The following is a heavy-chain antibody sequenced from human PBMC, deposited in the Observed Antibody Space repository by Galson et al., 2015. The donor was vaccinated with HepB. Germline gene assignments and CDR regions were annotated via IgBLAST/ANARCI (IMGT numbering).Heavy chain of an antibody. CDR3: ARGREVAATPYYYYGMDV. J-gene: IGHJ6*02. D-gene: IGHD2-15*01. CDR1: GYTFTSYG. V-gene: IGHV1-8*02. Sequence: SVKVSCKASGYTFTSYGISWVRQATGQGLEWMGWMNPNSGNTGYAQKFQGRVTMTRNTSISTAYMELSSLRSEDTAVYYCARGREVAATPYYYYGMDVWGQGTTVTVSS. CDR2: MNPNSGNT.